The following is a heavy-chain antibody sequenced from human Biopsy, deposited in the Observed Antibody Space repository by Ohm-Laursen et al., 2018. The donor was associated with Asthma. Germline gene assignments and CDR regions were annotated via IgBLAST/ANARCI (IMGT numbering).Heavy chain of an antibody. D-gene: IGHD3-22*01. J-gene: IGHJ4*02. Sequence: TPSLPRTVSCGSLTRSNYYLGWVPHPPGEGVGWVGGIYHSGRPYNHPSLKSRATISVHTSKNQLSLKMSSVTAADTAVYFCVRHQYSSSWSTFDYWGQGALVTVSS. V-gene: IGHV4-39*01. CDR3: VRHQYSSSWSTFDY. CDR1: CGSLTRSNYY. CDR2: IYHSGRP.